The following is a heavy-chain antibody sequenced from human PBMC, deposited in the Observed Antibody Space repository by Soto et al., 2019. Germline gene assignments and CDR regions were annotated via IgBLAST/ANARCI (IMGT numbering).Heavy chain of an antibody. CDR2: ISSSSSYI. V-gene: IGHV3-21*01. Sequence: GGSLRLSCAASGLTFSSYSMNWVRQAPGKGLEWVSSISSSSSYIYYADSVKGRFTISRDNARQSLYLQMNSLRAEDTALYYCATERYSTTWHDAFDIWGQGTMVTVSS. CDR3: ATERYSTTWHDAFDI. D-gene: IGHD6-13*01. CDR1: GLTFSSYS. J-gene: IGHJ3*02.